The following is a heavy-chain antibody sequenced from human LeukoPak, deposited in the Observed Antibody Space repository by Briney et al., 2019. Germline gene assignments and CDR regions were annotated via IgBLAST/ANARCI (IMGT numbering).Heavy chain of an antibody. CDR3: ARDEVYCSSTSCYKFDY. D-gene: IGHD2-2*02. CDR2: IKQDGSEK. Sequence: GGSLRLSCAASGFTFSSYWMSWVRQAPGKGLEWVANIKQDGSEKYYVDSVKGRFTISRDNAKNSLYLQMNSLRAEDTAVYYCARDEVYCSSTSCYKFDYWGQGTLVTVSS. CDR1: GFTFSSYW. V-gene: IGHV3-7*01. J-gene: IGHJ4*02.